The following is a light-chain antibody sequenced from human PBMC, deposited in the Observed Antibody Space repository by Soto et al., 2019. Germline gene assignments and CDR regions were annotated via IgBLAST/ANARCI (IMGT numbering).Light chain of an antibody. CDR2: AAS. Sequence: DIQMTQSPSSLSASVGDRVTLTCRASQTISTYLNWYQQKPGKAPKLLIYAASNLQSGVPSRFSGSASGTDFTLTISSLQPEDSATYYCQQSYRVPPRTFGQGTKVDIK. V-gene: IGKV1-39*01. J-gene: IGKJ1*01. CDR1: QTISTY. CDR3: QQSYRVPPRT.